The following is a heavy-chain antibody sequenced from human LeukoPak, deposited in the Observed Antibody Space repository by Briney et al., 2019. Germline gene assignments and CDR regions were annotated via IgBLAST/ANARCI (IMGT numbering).Heavy chain of an antibody. Sequence: SETLSLTCSVSGYSISSGYYWGWIRQPPGKGLEWIGSIYHSGKAYYNPSLKSRVTISVDTSKNQFSLKLSSVTAADTAVYYCARRRWLVYGPNWYFDLWGRGTLVTVSS. CDR3: ARRRWLVYGPNWYFDL. V-gene: IGHV4-38-2*01. J-gene: IGHJ2*01. D-gene: IGHD6-19*01. CDR2: IYHSGKA. CDR1: GYSISSGYY.